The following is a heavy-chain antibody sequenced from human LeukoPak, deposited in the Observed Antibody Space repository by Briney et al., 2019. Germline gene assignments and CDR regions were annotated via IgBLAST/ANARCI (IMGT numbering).Heavy chain of an antibody. J-gene: IGHJ5*02. CDR3: AREGGSSYGYAYH. CDR1: LYTSTSYY. V-gene: IGHV1-2*07. CDR2: INPHSGDT. Sequence: ASVKVSCKAFLYTSTSYYMHWVREAPGQGLEWRGWINPHSGDTNSAHKFQGRVTMTRDTSISIAYMELSSLKSDDTAVYYCAREGGSSYGYAYHWGQGTLVTVSS. D-gene: IGHD5-18*01.